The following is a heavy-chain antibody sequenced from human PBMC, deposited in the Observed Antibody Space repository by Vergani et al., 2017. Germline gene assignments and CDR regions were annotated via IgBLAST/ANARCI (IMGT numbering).Heavy chain of an antibody. CDR2: ISSSSSYT. J-gene: IGHJ6*02. CDR3: ARDRRTYYYDSSGYYYPTYYYGMDV. CDR1: GFTFSDYY. Sequence: QVQLVESGGGLVKPGGSLRLSCAASGFTFSDYYMSWIRQAPGKGLEWVSYISSSSSYTNYADSVKGRFTISRDNAKNSLYLQMNSLRAEDTAVYYCARDRRTYYYDSSGYYYPTYYYGMDVWGQGTTVTVSS. D-gene: IGHD3-22*01. V-gene: IGHV3-11*05.